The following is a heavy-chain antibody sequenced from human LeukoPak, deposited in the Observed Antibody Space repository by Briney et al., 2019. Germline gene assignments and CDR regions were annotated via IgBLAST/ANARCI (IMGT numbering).Heavy chain of an antibody. D-gene: IGHD3-9*01. J-gene: IGHJ4*02. CDR2: ISSSSSTI. Sequence: PGGSLRLSCAASGFTFSSYSMNWVRQAPGKGLEWVSYISSSSSTIYYADSVKGRFTISRDNAKNSLYLQMNSLRAEDTAVYYCARADDDILTGGDYWGQGTLVTVSS. CDR1: GFTFSSYS. CDR3: ARADDDILTGGDY. V-gene: IGHV3-48*04.